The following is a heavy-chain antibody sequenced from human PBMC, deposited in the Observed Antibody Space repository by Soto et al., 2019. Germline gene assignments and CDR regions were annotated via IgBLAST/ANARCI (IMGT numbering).Heavy chain of an antibody. CDR1: CGSIRSYY. J-gene: IGHJ4*02. V-gene: IGHV4-4*08. CDR3: ARVPAY. Sequence: SATHSLTSTFPCGSIRSYYWRWIRKTPRKGLEWIGYLYTTGSTIYNPSLKSRVTISVETSKNQFSLKMNSGTAADAAVYYCARVPAYWGQLTLVTVS. CDR2: LYTTGST.